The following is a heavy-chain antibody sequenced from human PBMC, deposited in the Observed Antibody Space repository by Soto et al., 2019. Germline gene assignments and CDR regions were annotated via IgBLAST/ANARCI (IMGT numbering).Heavy chain of an antibody. Sequence: VQLVQSGAEVKKPGSSLKFSCKASGGTFSSYAIIWVRQAPGQGLEWMGGIIPIFGTANYAQKFQGGGTITADESTRTAYMELRRMRSEGLAVYYCGVNWSYDILTGMMVRAGGFALWGRGTLAAVSS. CDR1: GGTFSSYA. J-gene: IGHJ2*01. CDR3: GVNWSYDILTGMMVRAGGFAL. V-gene: IGHV1-69*12. D-gene: IGHD3-9*01. CDR2: IIPIFGTA.